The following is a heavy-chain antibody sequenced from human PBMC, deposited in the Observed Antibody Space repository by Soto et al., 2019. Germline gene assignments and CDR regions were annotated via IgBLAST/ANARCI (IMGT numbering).Heavy chain of an antibody. D-gene: IGHD1-1*01. CDR1: GQSFSGHS. CDR3: ARASGIAALPGDLDDVNWDF. J-gene: IGHJ4*02. Sequence: QVQLQQWGAGLVKPSETLSLSCAVYGQSFSGHSWAWIRQPPGKGLEWIGEVSESGSTYYNPSLKSRITISTDSSKKHFCLKLNSGTAAHRAGNFCARASGIAALPGDLDDVNWDFWGQGTLVNVSS. CDR2: VSESGST. V-gene: IGHV4-34*01.